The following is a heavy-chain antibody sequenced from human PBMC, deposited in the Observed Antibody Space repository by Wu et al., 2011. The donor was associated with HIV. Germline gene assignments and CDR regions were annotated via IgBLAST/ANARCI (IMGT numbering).Heavy chain of an antibody. CDR3: ARDLRRGVTTSGY. V-gene: IGHV1-18*01. Sequence: QIQLVQSGAEVQKPGASVTVSCKASGYTLISYGISWVRQAPGQGPEWMGWISAYNADTNYAQKLQGRVTMTTDTSTSTAYMELRSLRSDDTAVYYCARDLRRGVTTSGYWGQGTLVTVSS. J-gene: IGHJ4*02. CDR2: ISAYNADT. D-gene: IGHD4-17*01. CDR1: GYTLISYG.